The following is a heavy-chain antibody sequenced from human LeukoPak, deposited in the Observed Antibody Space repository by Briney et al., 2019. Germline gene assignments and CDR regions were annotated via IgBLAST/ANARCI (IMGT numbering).Heavy chain of an antibody. Sequence: PGGSLRLSCAASGFTFDSYGMHWVRQAPGKGLEWAAAIWYDGSNKYYADSVKGRFTISRDNSKNTVYLQMNSLRAEDTAVYYCARVAGFGVVNHNHYFDYWGQGTLVTVSS. CDR3: ARVAGFGVVNHNHYFDY. D-gene: IGHD3-3*01. V-gene: IGHV3-33*01. CDR2: IWYDGSNK. J-gene: IGHJ4*02. CDR1: GFTFDSYG.